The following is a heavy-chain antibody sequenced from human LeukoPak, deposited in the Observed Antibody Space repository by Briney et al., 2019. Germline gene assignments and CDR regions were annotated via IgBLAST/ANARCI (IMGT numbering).Heavy chain of an antibody. V-gene: IGHV3-23*01. D-gene: IGHD3-10*01. CDR2: ISGSGGST. Sequence: GGSLRLSCAASGFTFSGYAMSWVRQAPGKGLEWVSAISGSGGSTYYADSVKGRFTISRDNSKNTLYLQMNSLRAEDTAVYYCAKDMSTMVRGVIEDAFDIWGQGTMVTVSS. CDR1: GFTFSGYA. J-gene: IGHJ3*02. CDR3: AKDMSTMVRGVIEDAFDI.